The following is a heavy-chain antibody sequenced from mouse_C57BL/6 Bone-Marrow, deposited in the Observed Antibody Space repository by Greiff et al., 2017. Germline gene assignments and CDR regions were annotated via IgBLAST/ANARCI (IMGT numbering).Heavy chain of an antibody. Sequence: QVQLQQPGAELVKPGASVKLSCKASGYTFTSYWMQWVKQRPGQGLEWIGEIDPSDSYTNYNQKFKGKATLTVDTSSSTAYMQISSLTSEDSAVYDSAREGKIWDIRGDWGKGTTLTVSS. CDR3: AREGKIWDIRGD. J-gene: IGHJ2*01. CDR2: IDPSDSYT. V-gene: IGHV1-50*01. D-gene: IGHD1-1*01. CDR1: GYTFTSYW.